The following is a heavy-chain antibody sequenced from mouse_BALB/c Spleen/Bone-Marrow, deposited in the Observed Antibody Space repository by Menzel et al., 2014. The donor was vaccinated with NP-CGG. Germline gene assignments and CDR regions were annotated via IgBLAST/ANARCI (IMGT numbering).Heavy chain of an antibody. V-gene: IGHV2-6-7*01. Sequence: VKLVESGPGLVAPSQGLSITCTVSGFSLTGYGVNWVRQPPGKGLEWLGMIWGDGSTDYNSALKSRLSISKDNSKSQVFLKMNSLQTDDTARYYCARGEDYDDYYAMDYWGQGTSVTVSS. CDR2: IWGDGST. CDR1: GFSLTGYG. CDR3: ARGEDYDDYYAMDY. J-gene: IGHJ4*01. D-gene: IGHD2-4*01.